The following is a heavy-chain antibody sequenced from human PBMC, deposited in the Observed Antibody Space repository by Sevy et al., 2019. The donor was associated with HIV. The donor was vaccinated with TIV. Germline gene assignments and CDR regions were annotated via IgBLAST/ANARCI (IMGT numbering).Heavy chain of an antibody. J-gene: IGHJ4*02. CDR1: GFTFSSHA. D-gene: IGHD6-13*01. CDR2: ISDSGDST. Sequence: GGSLRLSCAASGFTFSSHAMSWVRQAPGKGLKWVSGISDSGDSTYYADSVKGRFTVSRDNSKNTLYLEMNNLRVEDTAVSFCAITNGNKEGGPAADPYYFEYWGQGTLVTVSS. CDR3: AITNGNKEGGPAADPYYFEY. V-gene: IGHV3-23*01.